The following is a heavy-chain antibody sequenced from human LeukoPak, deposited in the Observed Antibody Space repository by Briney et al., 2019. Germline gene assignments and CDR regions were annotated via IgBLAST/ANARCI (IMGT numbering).Heavy chain of an antibody. V-gene: IGHV1-2*02. D-gene: IGHD3-10*01. CDR1: GYTFTGYY. J-gene: IGHJ6*02. CDR3: ARGYGSGSAMYYYYYYGMDV. Sequence: ASVKVSCKASGYTFTGYYMHWVRQPPGQGLEGMGWINPNSCGTNYAQKFQGRVTMTRDTSISTAYMKLSRLRSDDTAVYYCARGYGSGSAMYYYYYYGMDVWGQGTTVTVSS. CDR2: INPNSCGT.